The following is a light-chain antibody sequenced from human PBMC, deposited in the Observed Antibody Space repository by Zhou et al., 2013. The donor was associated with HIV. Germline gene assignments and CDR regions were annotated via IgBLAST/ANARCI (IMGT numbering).Light chain of an antibody. Sequence: DIVMTQSPLSLPVTPGEPASISCRSSQSLLQSNGKNYLDWYLQKPGQCPQILIYLGSNRASGVPDRFSGSGSGTDFTLKISRVEAEDVGVYYCMQALQTPWTFGQGTKVEIK. CDR1: QSLLQSNGKNY. V-gene: IGKV2-28*01. J-gene: IGKJ1*01. CDR2: LGS. CDR3: MQALQTPWT.